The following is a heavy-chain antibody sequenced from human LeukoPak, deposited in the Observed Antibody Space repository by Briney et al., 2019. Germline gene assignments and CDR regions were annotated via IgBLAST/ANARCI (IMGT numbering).Heavy chain of an antibody. CDR1: GFTFSNYW. J-gene: IGHJ6*02. D-gene: IGHD3-22*01. Sequence: PGGSLRLSCAASGFTFSNYWMSWVRQAPGKGLEWVVNIKQDGSEKYYVDSVKGRFTISRDNAKNSLSLQMNGLRAEDTAVYYCARRGSKYYYDSTWYYYGLDVWGQGTTVTVSS. CDR3: ARRGSKYYYDSTWYYYGLDV. CDR2: IKQDGSEK. V-gene: IGHV3-7*01.